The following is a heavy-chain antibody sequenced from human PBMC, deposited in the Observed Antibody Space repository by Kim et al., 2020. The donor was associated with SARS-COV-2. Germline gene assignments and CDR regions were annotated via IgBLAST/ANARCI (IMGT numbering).Heavy chain of an antibody. J-gene: IGHJ5*02. Sequence: ASVKVSCKASGYTFTSYAMHWVRQAPGQRLEWMGWINAGNGNTKYSQKFQGRVTITRDTSASTAYMELSSLRSEDTAVDYCARDWLRYFDWLQPGNWFDPWGQGTLVTVSS. V-gene: IGHV1-3*01. D-gene: IGHD3-9*01. CDR1: GYTFTSYA. CDR2: INAGNGNT. CDR3: ARDWLRYFDWLQPGNWFDP.